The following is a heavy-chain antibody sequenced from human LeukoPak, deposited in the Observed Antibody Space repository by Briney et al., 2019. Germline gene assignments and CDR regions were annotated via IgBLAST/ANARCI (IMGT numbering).Heavy chain of an antibody. Sequence: FSXYWMHWVRQVPGKGLVWVARINPGGSSITYADSVKGRFTISRDNAKNTLYLQMDSLRAEDTGVYYCARSNQADDYWGQGTLVTVSS. CDR3: ARSNQADDY. V-gene: IGHV3-74*01. CDR1: FSXYW. D-gene: IGHD1-14*01. CDR2: INPGGSSI. J-gene: IGHJ4*02.